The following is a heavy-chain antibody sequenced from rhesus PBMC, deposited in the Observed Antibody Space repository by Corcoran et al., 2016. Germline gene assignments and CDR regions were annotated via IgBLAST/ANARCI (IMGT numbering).Heavy chain of an antibody. CDR3: ARLNTVTTNSFDY. Sequence: QVQLQESGPGVVKPSETLSLTCAVSGGSISDSYRWSWIRQPPGKGLEWIGSIYGSSTSTNYNPSLKSRVTISKDTSKNQFSLKLSSVTAADTAVYYCARLNTVTTNSFDYWGQGVLVTVSS. CDR1: GGSISDSYR. CDR2: IYGSSTST. V-gene: IGHV4S10*01. J-gene: IGHJ4*01. D-gene: IGHD4-23*01.